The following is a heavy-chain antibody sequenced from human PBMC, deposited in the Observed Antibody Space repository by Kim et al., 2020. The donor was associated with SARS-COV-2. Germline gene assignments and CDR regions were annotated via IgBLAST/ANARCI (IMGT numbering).Heavy chain of an antibody. Sequence: ASVKVSCKASGYTCTSYAMHWVRQAPGQRLEWMGWINAGNGNTKYSQKFQGRVTITRDTAASTAYMELSSLRSEDTAVYYCARARGLYYDILTGYYRADYYGMDVWGQGTTVTGSS. V-gene: IGHV1-3*01. CDR1: GYTCTSYA. CDR3: ARARGLYYDILTGYYRADYYGMDV. J-gene: IGHJ6*02. CDR2: INAGNGNT. D-gene: IGHD3-9*01.